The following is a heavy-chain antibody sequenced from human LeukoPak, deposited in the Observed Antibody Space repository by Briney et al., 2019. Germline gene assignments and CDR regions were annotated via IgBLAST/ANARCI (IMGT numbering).Heavy chain of an antibody. V-gene: IGHV1-46*01. CDR2: INPSGGST. J-gene: IGHJ4*02. Sequence: ASVKVSCKASGYTFTSYYMHWVRQAPGQGLEWMGIINPSGGSTSYAQKFQGRVTMTRDMSTSTVYMELSSLRSEDTAVYYCARDPVDAAAGGSPERTFDYWGQETLVTVSS. CDR1: GYTFTSYY. D-gene: IGHD5-12*01. CDR3: ARDPVDAAAGGSPERTFDY.